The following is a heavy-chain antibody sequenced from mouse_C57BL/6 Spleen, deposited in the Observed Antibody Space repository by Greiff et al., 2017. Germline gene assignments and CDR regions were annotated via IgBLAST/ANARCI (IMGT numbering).Heavy chain of an antibody. J-gene: IGHJ3*01. Sequence: QVQLQQPGAELVRPGSSVTLSCKASGYTFTSYWMHWVKQRPIQGLEWIGNIDPSDSETHYNQKFKDKATLTVDKSSSTAYMQLSSLTSEDSAVYYCARQDGYDGRGFAYWGQGTLVTVSA. V-gene: IGHV1-52*01. CDR2: IDPSDSET. CDR1: GYTFTSYW. CDR3: ARQDGYDGRGFAY. D-gene: IGHD2-2*01.